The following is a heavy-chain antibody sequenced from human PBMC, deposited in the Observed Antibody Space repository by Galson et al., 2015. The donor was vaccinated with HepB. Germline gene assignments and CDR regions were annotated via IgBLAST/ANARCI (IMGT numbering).Heavy chain of an antibody. CDR1: GFTFSSYS. V-gene: IGHV3-21*01. Sequence: SLRFSCAASGFTFSSYSMNWVRQAPGKGLEWVSSISSSSSYIYYADSVKGRFTISRDNAKNSLYLQMNSLRAEDTAVYYCAVMGSYGGYSSSSRDYWGQGTLVTVSS. CDR3: AVMGSYGGYSSSSRDY. CDR2: ISSSSSYI. D-gene: IGHD6-6*01. J-gene: IGHJ4*02.